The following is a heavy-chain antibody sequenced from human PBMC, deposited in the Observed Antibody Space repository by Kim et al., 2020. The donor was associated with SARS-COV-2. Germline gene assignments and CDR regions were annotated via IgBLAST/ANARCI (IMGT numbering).Heavy chain of an antibody. CDR2: IYTSGST. CDR1: GGSISSGSYY. V-gene: IGHV4-61*02. CDR3: ARVEMATDYGMDV. J-gene: IGHJ6*02. Sequence: SETLSLTCTVSGGSISSGSYYWSWIRQPAGKGLEWIGRIYTSGSTNYNPSLKSRVTISVDTSKNQFSLKLSSVTAADTAVYYCARVEMATDYGMDVWGQGTTVTVSS. D-gene: IGHD5-12*01.